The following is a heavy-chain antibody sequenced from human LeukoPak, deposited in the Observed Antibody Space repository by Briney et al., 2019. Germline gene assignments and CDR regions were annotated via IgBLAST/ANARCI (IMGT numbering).Heavy chain of an antibody. Sequence: GGSLRHSCAASGFTFSSYSMNWVRQAPGKGLEWVSYISSSSSTIYYADSVKGRFTISRDNAKNSLYLQMNGLRAEDTAVYYCARDPQYDYVWGSYGYDYWGQGTLVTVSS. CDR3: ARDPQYDYVWGSYGYDY. D-gene: IGHD3-16*01. CDR1: GFTFSSYS. J-gene: IGHJ4*02. CDR2: ISSSSSTI. V-gene: IGHV3-48*01.